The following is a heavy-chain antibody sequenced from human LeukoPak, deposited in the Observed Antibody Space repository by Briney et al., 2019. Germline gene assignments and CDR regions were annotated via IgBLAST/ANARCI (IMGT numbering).Heavy chain of an antibody. V-gene: IGHV3-15*01. CDR2: IKSKSDDGSL. CDR1: GIIFSNAW. J-gene: IGHJ4*02. CDR3: TAYGYYFESSGDYYYDY. D-gene: IGHD3-22*01. Sequence: GGSLRLSCAASGIIFSNAWMSWVRLAPGRGLEWIGRIKSKSDDGSLDYAAPVKGRFSISRDDSKDTLFLQMNSLKIEDTGMYYCTAYGYYFESSGDYYYDYWGQGVPVTVSS.